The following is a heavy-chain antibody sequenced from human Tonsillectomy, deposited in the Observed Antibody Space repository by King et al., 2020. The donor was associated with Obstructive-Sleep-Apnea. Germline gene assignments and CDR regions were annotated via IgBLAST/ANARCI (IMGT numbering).Heavy chain of an antibody. CDR1: GFTFSSYW. J-gene: IGHJ4*02. V-gene: IGHV3-7*01. Sequence: VQLVESGGGLVQPGGSLRLSCAASGFTFSSYWMSWVRQAPGKGLEWVANIKQDGSEKYYVDSVKGRFTISRDNAKNSLYLQMNSLRAEDTAVYYCAREALLWFGEFDYWGQGTLVTVSS. CDR3: AREALLWFGEFDY. CDR2: IKQDGSEK. D-gene: IGHD3-10*01.